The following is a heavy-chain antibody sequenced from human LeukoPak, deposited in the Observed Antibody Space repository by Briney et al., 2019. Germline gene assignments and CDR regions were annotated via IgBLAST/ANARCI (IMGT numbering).Heavy chain of an antibody. CDR3: AKDNRRHYTSGPNPDSLH. J-gene: IGHJ4*02. V-gene: IGHV3-30-3*01. CDR1: GFTFSSYA. CDR2: ISYDGSNK. Sequence: GGSLRLSCAASGFTFSSYAMHWVRQAPGKGLEWVAVISYDGSNKYYADSVRGRFTISRDNSKNTLYLQMNSLRVEDTAFYYCAKDNRRHYTSGPNPDSLHWGQGALVTVSS. D-gene: IGHD6-19*01.